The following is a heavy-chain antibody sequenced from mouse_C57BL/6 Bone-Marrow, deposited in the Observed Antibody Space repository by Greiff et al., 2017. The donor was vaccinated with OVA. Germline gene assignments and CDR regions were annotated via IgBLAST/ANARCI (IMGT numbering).Heavy chain of an antibody. CDR3: ANYYGPSNQAWFAY. CDR2: IDPANGNT. CDR1: GFNIKNTY. D-gene: IGHD1-1*01. V-gene: IGHV14-3*01. Sequence: EVQLQQSVAELVRPGASVKLSCTASGFNIKNTYMHWVKQRPEQGLEWIGRIDPANGNTKYAPKFQGKATITADTSSNTAYLQLSSLTSEDSAIYYCANYYGPSNQAWFAYWGQGTLVTVSA. J-gene: IGHJ3*01.